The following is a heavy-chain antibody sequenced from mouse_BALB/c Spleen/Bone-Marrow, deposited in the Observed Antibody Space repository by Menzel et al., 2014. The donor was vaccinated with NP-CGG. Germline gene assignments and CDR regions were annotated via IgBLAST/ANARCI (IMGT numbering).Heavy chain of an antibody. J-gene: IGHJ3*01. D-gene: IGHD2-10*01. CDR2: ISGGGSYT. CDR3: ARHAYYDQTEVSFVY. Sequence: EVQLQESEGNLVKSGGSLKLSCAASGFTFSSYGMSWVRQTPEKRLEWVATISGGGSYTFYPDSVKGRFTISRDNAKNNLYLQLSSLRSEDTALYYCARHAYYDQTEVSFVYWGQGTLVTVSA. V-gene: IGHV5-9-2*01. CDR1: GFTFSSYG.